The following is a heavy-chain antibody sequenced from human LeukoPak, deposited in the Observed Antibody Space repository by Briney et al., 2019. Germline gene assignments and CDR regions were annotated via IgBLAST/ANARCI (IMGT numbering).Heavy chain of an antibody. CDR2: PYTTGTT. Sequence: PSETLSLTCAVSGASITSCYWSWVRQSAGKGLEWIGRPYTTGTTNYNPSLKSRVTMSGDSSKNQLSLTLTSVTAADTAVYYCVRDGANWEEPNDAFDTWGQGTLVTVSS. J-gene: IGHJ3*02. CDR3: VRDGANWEEPNDAFDT. CDR1: GASITSCY. V-gene: IGHV4-4*07. D-gene: IGHD1-26*01.